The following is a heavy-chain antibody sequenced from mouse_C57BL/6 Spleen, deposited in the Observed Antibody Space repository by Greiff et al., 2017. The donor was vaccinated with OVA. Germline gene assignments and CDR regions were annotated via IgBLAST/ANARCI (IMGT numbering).Heavy chain of an antibody. CDR1: GYTFTSYW. V-gene: IGHV1-53*01. Sequence: QVQLKQSGTELVKPGASVKLSCKASGYTFTSYWMHWVKQRPGQGLEWIGNINPSNGGTNYNEKFKSKATLTVDKSSSTAYMQLSSLTSEDSAVYYCARGGLRRDYYAMDYWGQGTSVTVSS. CDR2: INPSNGGT. D-gene: IGHD2-2*01. CDR3: ARGGLRRDYYAMDY. J-gene: IGHJ4*01.